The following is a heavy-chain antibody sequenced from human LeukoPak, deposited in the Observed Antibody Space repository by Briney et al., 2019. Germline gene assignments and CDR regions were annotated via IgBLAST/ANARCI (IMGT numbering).Heavy chain of an antibody. J-gene: IGHJ6*04. CDR3: ARGSHYDILTGYYYYYGMDV. D-gene: IGHD3-9*01. CDR1: GFTFSSYW. CDR2: INSDGSST. Sequence: GALRLSCAASGFTFSSYWMHWVRQAPGKGLVWVSRINSDGSSTSYADSVKGRFTISRDNAKNTLYLQMNSLRAEDTAVYYCARGSHYDILTGYYYYYGMDVWGKGTTVTVSS. V-gene: IGHV3-74*01.